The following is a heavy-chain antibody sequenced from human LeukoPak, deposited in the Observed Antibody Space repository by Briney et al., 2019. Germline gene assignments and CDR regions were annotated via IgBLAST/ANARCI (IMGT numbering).Heavy chain of an antibody. D-gene: IGHD4-17*01. CDR1: GYTFTSYD. J-gene: IGHJ3*02. V-gene: IGHV1-8*03. Sequence: GASVKVSCEASGYTFTSYDINWVRQATGQGLEWMGWMNPNSGNTGYAQKFQGRVTITRNTSISTAYMELSSLRSEDTAVYYCARVPPVEYGDYVGRAFDIWGQGTMVTVSS. CDR2: MNPNSGNT. CDR3: ARVPPVEYGDYVGRAFDI.